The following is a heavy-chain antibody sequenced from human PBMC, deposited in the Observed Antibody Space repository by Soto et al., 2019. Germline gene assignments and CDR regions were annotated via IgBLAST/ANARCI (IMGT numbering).Heavy chain of an antibody. J-gene: IGHJ4*02. CDR1: GYTFTGYY. CDR3: ARGDIVVVPAEGLYFDY. CDR2: INPNSGGT. V-gene: IGHV1-2*04. D-gene: IGHD2-2*01. Sequence: ASVKVSCKASGYTFTGYYMHWVRQAPGQGLEWMGWINPNSGGTNYAQKFQGWVTMTRDTSISTAYTELSRLRSDDTAVYYCARGDIVVVPAEGLYFDYWGQGTLVTVSS.